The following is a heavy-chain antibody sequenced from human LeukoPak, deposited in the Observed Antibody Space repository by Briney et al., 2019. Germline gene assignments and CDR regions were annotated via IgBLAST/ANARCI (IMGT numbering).Heavy chain of an antibody. J-gene: IGHJ6*03. D-gene: IGHD2-2*01. CDR2: IIPIFGTA. Sequence: SVKVSCKASGGTFSSYAISWVRQAPGQGLEWMGGIIPIFGTANYAQKFQGRVTITADESTSTAYMELSSLRSEDTAVYYCARVPNLYCSSTSCPEVYYYYYMDVWGKGTTVSVSS. CDR1: GGTFSSYA. V-gene: IGHV1-69*01. CDR3: ARVPNLYCSSTSCPEVYYYYYMDV.